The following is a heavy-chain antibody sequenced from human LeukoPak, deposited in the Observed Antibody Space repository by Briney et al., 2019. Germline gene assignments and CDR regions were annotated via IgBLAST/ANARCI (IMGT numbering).Heavy chain of an antibody. D-gene: IGHD5-18*01. CDR3: AREWAGVGGYSYGYYDY. CDR2: ISSSGSTI. V-gene: IGHV3-11*01. CDR1: GFTFSDYY. J-gene: IGHJ4*02. Sequence: GGSLRLSCAASGFTFSDYYMGWIRQARGKGLECVSYISSSGSTIYYADSVKGRFTISRDNAKNSLYLQMNSLRAEDTAVYYCAREWAGVGGYSYGYYDYWGQGTLVTVSS.